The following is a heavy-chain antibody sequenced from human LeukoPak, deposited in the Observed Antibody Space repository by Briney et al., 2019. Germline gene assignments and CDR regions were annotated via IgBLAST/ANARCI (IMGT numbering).Heavy chain of an antibody. Sequence: SETLSLTCAVYGGSFSGYYWSWIRQPPGKGLEWIGEINHSGSTNYNPSLKSRVTISVDTSKNQFSLKLSSVTAADTAVYYCARGLTYYDFWSGYTYYMDVWGKGTTVTVSS. CDR3: ARGLTYYDFWSGYTYYMDV. D-gene: IGHD3-3*01. V-gene: IGHV4-34*01. CDR1: GGSFSGYY. J-gene: IGHJ6*03. CDR2: INHSGST.